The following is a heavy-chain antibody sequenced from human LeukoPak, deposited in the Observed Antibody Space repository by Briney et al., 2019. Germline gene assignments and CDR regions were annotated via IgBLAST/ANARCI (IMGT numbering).Heavy chain of an antibody. CDR2: ISAYNGNT. CDR3: ARGFPLVAARAWYFDL. D-gene: IGHD5-12*01. V-gene: IGHV1-18*01. Sequence: ASVKVSCKASGGSFRTYPISWVRQAPGQGLEWMGWISAYNGNTNYAQKLQGRVTMTTDTSTSTAYMELRSLRSDDTAVYYCARGFPLVAARAWYFDLWGRGTLVTVSS. CDR1: GGSFRTYP. J-gene: IGHJ2*01.